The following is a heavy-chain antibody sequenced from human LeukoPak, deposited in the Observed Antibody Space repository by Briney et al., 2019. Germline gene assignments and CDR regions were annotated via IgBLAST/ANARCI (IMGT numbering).Heavy chain of an antibody. Sequence: PGGLLRLSCAASGFTFSSYWMSWVRQAPGKGLEWVANIKQDGSEKYYVDSVKGRFTISRDNAKNSLYLQMNSLRAEDTAVYYCARDDCSSISCYHNWFDPWGQGTLVTVSS. CDR3: ARDDCSSISCYHNWFDP. V-gene: IGHV3-7*01. D-gene: IGHD2-2*01. CDR2: IKQDGSEK. J-gene: IGHJ5*02. CDR1: GFTFSSYW.